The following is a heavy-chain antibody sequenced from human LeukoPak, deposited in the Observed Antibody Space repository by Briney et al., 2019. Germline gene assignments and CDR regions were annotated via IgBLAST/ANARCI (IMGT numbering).Heavy chain of an antibody. CDR3: ARRQSGWSYWYFDL. V-gene: IGHV4-4*07. CDR1: GGSISSYY. J-gene: IGHJ2*01. Sequence: SETLSLTCTVSGGSISSYYWSWIRQPAGKGLEWIGRIYTSGSTTYNPSLKSRVTMSVDTSKNQFSLKLSSVTAADTAVYYCARRQSGWSYWYFDLWGRGTLVTVSS. CDR2: IYTSGST. D-gene: IGHD6-19*01.